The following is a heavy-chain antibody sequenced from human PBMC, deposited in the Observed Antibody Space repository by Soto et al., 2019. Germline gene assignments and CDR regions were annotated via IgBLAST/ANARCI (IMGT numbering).Heavy chain of an antibody. Sequence: QITLKESGPTLVKPTQTLTLTCTFSGFSLSTSGVGVGWIRQPPGKALEWLALIYWDDDKRYSPSLKSRLTITKDTSKNQVVLTMTNVDPVDTATYYCAHAYSSGWLYPLDCWGQGTLVTVSS. CDR2: IYWDDDK. CDR3: AHAYSSGWLYPLDC. J-gene: IGHJ4*02. V-gene: IGHV2-5*02. D-gene: IGHD6-19*01. CDR1: GFSLSTSGVG.